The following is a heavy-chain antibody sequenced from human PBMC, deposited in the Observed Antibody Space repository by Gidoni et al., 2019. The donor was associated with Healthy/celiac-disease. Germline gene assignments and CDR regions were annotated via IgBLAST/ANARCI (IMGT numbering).Heavy chain of an antibody. CDR2: IDWDDDK. CDR1: GFSLSTSGLC. D-gene: IGHD2-2*01. CDR3: ARMGYQHKDNYYYYGMDV. J-gene: IGHJ6*02. V-gene: IGHV2-70*15. Sequence: HVPLRDSSPALVKPTHTLPLTCTFPGFSLSTSGLCVSWIRQPPGKALEWLARIDWDDDKYYSTSLKTRLTIAKDTSKNQVVLTMTNMDPVDTATYYCARMGYQHKDNYYYYGMDVWGQGTTVTVSS.